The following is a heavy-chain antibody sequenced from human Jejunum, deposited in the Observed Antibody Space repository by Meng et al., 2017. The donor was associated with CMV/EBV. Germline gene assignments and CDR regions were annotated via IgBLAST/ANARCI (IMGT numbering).Heavy chain of an antibody. CDR3: ARDRDTSGWYSSYHYYAMDV. J-gene: IGHJ6*02. V-gene: IGHV3-30-3*01. D-gene: IGHD6-19*01. Sequence: MPWVRQSPGKGLEWVAFISYDGSNTYYTDSVKGRFTLSRDNSKSTLYLQMSSLRPGDTAVYYCARDRDTSGWYSSYHYYAMDVWGQGTTVTVSS. CDR2: ISYDGSNT.